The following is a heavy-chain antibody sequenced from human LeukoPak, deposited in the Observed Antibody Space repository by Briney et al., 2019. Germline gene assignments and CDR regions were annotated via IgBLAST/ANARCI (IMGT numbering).Heavy chain of an antibody. CDR1: GFTFSSYA. J-gene: IGHJ4*02. D-gene: IGHD2-15*01. Sequence: GGSLRLSCAASGFTFSSYAMSWVRQAPGKGLEWVSAMSSSDDGRYYAASVRGRFTISRDTSGSTLYLQMNSLRAGDAAVYYCAKAPVTSCRGAFCYPFDYWGQGTLVTVSS. V-gene: IGHV3-23*01. CDR3: AKAPVTSCRGAFCYPFDY. CDR2: MSSSDDGR.